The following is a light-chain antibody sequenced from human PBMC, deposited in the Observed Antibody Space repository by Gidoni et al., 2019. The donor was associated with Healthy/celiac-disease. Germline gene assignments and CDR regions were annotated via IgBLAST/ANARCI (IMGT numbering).Light chain of an antibody. CDR3: QSYDSSNSWV. J-gene: IGLJ3*02. Sequence: NLMPTHTHPVSEPPGKTVTIPCTGSSGSIASNYVQSYQQRPGSAPTTLNYEDNPRPPGVPDRFSVSIDSSSNSASLTISGLKTEDEADYYCQSYDSSNSWVFGGGTKLTVL. V-gene: IGLV6-57*02. CDR1: SGSIASNY. CDR2: EDN.